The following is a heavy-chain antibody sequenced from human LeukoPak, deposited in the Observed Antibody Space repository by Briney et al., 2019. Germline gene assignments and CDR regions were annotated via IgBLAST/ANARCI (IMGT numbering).Heavy chain of an antibody. CDR3: AKESDSGYHSEGPKT. CDR1: GFVLSDYG. Sequence: PGGSLRLFCTASGFVLSDYGMHWVRQAPGKGLEWVAFVRNDGSNEYYVGSVKGRFTISRDKSKNTLYLQMNSLRAEDTAVYSCAKESDSGYHSEGPKTWGLGTLVTVAS. CDR2: VRNDGSNE. V-gene: IGHV3-30*02. D-gene: IGHD5-12*01. J-gene: IGHJ5*02.